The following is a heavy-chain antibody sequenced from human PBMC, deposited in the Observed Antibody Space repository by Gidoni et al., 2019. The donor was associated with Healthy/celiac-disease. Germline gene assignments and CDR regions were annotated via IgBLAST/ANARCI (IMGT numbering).Heavy chain of an antibody. V-gene: IGHV3-23*01. CDR1: GFTFRSYA. D-gene: IGHD2-2*01. J-gene: IGHJ4*02. CDR2: ISGSGGST. Sequence: EVQLLVSGVGLVQPGGSLSLPCAASGFTFRSYAMSWVRQAPGKGLEWVSAISGSGGSTYYADSVKGRFTISRDNSKSTLYLQMNSLRAEDTAVYYCAKDGGRNVVPAAFDYWGQGTLVTVSS. CDR3: AKDGGRNVVPAAFDY.